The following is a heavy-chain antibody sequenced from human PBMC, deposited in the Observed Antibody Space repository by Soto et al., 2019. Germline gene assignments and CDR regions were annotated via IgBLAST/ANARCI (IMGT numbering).Heavy chain of an antibody. V-gene: IGHV1-69*02. J-gene: IGHJ6*02. CDR3: ARVVNYYGSGRPGMDV. D-gene: IGHD3-10*01. CDR1: GGTFSSYT. Sequence: QVQLVQSGAEVKKPGSSVKVSCKASGGTFSSYTISWVRQAAGQGLEWVGRIIPILGIANYAQKFQGRVTITADKSTSTAYMELSSLRSEDTAVYYCARVVNYYGSGRPGMDVWGQGTTVTVSS. CDR2: IIPILGIA.